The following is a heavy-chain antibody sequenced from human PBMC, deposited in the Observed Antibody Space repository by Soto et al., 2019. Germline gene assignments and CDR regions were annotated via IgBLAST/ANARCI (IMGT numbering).Heavy chain of an antibody. J-gene: IGHJ4*02. D-gene: IGHD2-15*01. V-gene: IGHV3-30-3*01. Sequence: QVQLVESGGGVVQPGKSLRLSCAASGFAFSHYPVHWVRQAPGKGLELVAVISYDGSNKYYEDSVKGRFTIFRDNSENTLYLQMNSLRDEDTAVYYCVGEGDCSGGSCSIFDYWGQGTLVTVSS. CDR2: ISYDGSNK. CDR1: GFAFSHYP. CDR3: VGEGDCSGGSCSIFDY.